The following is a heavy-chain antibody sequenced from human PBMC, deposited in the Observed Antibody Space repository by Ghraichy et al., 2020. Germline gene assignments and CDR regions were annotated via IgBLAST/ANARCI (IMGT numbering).Heavy chain of an antibody. CDR2: ISGSGGST. Sequence: GGSLRLSCAASGFTFSSYAMSWVRQAPGKGLEWVSAISGSGGSTYYADSVKGRFTISRDNSKNTLYLQMNSLRAEDTAVYYCANSPGYSSSYDYWGQGTLVTVSS. D-gene: IGHD6-6*01. J-gene: IGHJ4*02. V-gene: IGHV3-23*01. CDR1: GFTFSSYA. CDR3: ANSPGYSSSYDY.